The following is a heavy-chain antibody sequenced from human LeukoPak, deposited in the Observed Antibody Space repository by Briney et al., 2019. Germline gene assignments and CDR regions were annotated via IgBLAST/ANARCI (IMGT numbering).Heavy chain of an antibody. CDR2: IYYSGST. D-gene: IGHD3-22*01. CDR3: ARAFGYYYDSSGYYYPYYFDY. V-gene: IGHV4-59*01. J-gene: IGHJ4*02. CDR1: GGSISSYY. Sequence: SETLSLTCTVSGGSISSYYWSWIRQPPGNGLEWIGYIYYSGSTNYNPSLKSRVTISVDTSKNQFSLKLSSVTAADTAVYYCARAFGYYYDSSGYYYPYYFDYWGQGTLVTVSS.